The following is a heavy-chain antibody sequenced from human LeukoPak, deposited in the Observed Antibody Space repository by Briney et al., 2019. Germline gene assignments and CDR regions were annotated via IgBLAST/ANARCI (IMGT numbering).Heavy chain of an antibody. Sequence: GGSLRLSCAASGFTFSSYGMHWVRQAPGKGLEWVAVISYDGSNKYYADSVKGRFTISRDNSKNTLYLQMNSLRAEDTAVYYCARGEAAVAAYTSWFDPWGQGTLVTVSS. CDR1: GFTFSSYG. CDR3: ARGEAAVAAYTSWFDP. D-gene: IGHD6-19*01. V-gene: IGHV3-30*03. CDR2: ISYDGSNK. J-gene: IGHJ5*02.